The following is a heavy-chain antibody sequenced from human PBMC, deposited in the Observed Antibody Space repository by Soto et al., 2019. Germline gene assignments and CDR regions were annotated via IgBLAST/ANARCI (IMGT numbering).Heavy chain of an antibody. CDR3: AGAVGGSNVNFDY. Sequence: QVQLVQSGAEVRTPGASVKVSCKASGYTFTSYDINWVRQATGQGPEWMGWMNPDSGNTGYVQKFQGRVTMTRNTAISTAYMELGSLRSEDTDVYYCAGAVGGSNVNFDYWGQGTVVTVSS. CDR2: MNPDSGNT. CDR1: GYTFTSYD. D-gene: IGHD3-10*01. V-gene: IGHV1-8*01. J-gene: IGHJ4*02.